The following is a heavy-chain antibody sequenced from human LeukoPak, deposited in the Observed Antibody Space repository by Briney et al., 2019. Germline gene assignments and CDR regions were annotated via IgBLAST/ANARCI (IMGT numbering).Heavy chain of an antibody. V-gene: IGHV4-39*01. J-gene: IGHJ4*02. CDR3: ARALVVVITD. D-gene: IGHD3-22*01. Sequence: PSETLSLTCTVSGDSISSSRYYWGWIRQPPGKGLEWIGGIYYSGSTYYNTSLKSRVTISVDTSKNQFSLKLSSVIAADTAVYYCARALVVVITDWGQGTLVTVSS. CDR1: GDSISSSRYY. CDR2: IYYSGST.